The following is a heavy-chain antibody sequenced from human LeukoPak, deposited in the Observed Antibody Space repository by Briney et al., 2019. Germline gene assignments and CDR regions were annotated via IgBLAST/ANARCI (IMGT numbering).Heavy chain of an antibody. CDR1: GYTFTGYF. V-gene: IGHV5-51*01. Sequence: PGESLKISCKASGYTFTGYFIGWVRQMPGKGLGWMGIIYPGDSYTRYSPSFQGQVTISVDKSISTAYLQWSSLKASDTAMYYCARPIAAAGTDLGYWGQGTLVTVSS. D-gene: IGHD6-13*01. J-gene: IGHJ4*02. CDR3: ARPIAAAGTDLGY. CDR2: IYPGDSYT.